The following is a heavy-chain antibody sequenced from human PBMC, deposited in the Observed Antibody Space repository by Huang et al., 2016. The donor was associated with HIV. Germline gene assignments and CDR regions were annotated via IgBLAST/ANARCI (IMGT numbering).Heavy chain of an antibody. CDR1: GYSFSDYA. CDR3: ARDARELRDYLVRFNWFAP. J-gene: IGHJ5*02. D-gene: IGHD1-7*01. V-gene: IGHV7-4-1*02. CDR2: INTKTGNA. Sequence: QVQLVQSGSEFKKPGASVRVSCKASGYSFSDYAVNWVRQAPGQGLEWMGWINTKTGNATYVEGFRGRFVFSLDTSVKTAYLLISSLKTEDAAVYYCARDARELRDYLVRFNWFAPWGQGTLVTVSS.